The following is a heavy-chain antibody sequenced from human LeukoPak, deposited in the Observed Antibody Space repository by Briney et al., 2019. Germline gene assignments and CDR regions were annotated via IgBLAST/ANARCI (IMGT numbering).Heavy chain of an antibody. V-gene: IGHV3-53*05. D-gene: IGHD4-17*01. CDR3: AKDIGYGDYLPDAFDI. J-gene: IGHJ3*02. Sequence: GGSLRLSCAASGFTVSSNYMSWVRQAPGKGLEWVSVIDSGGRTYYADSVKDRFTISRDNSKNTLYLQMNSLRAEDTALYYCAKDIGYGDYLPDAFDIWGQGTMVTVSS. CDR2: IDSGGRT. CDR1: GFTVSSNY.